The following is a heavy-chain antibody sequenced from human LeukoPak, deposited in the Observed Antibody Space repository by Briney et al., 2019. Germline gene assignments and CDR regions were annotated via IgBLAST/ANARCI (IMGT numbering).Heavy chain of an antibody. J-gene: IGHJ4*02. Sequence: SETLSLTCTVSGGSISSHYWTWIRQPPGKGLDWIGYIYSPGTTNYNPSLKSRVTISVDTSKNQFSLKLRSVTAADTAVYYCARGGVLKSLDYWGQGTLVTVSS. V-gene: IGHV4-59*11. CDR1: GGSISSHY. CDR3: ARGGVLKSLDY. D-gene: IGHD3-16*01. CDR2: IYSPGTT.